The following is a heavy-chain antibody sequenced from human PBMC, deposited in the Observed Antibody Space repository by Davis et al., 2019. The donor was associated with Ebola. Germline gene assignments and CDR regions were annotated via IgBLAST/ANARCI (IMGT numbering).Heavy chain of an antibody. CDR1: GFTFSDYY. CDR3: ARDAVAARTGGGDGMDV. V-gene: IGHV3-11*06. J-gene: IGHJ6*02. D-gene: IGHD6-6*01. CDR2: ISSSSSYT. Sequence: GESLKISCAASGFTFSDYYMSWIRQAPGKGLEWVSYISSSSSYTNYADSVKGRFTISRDNAKNTLYLQMNSLRAEDTAVYYCARDAVAARTGGGDGMDVWGQGTTVTVSS.